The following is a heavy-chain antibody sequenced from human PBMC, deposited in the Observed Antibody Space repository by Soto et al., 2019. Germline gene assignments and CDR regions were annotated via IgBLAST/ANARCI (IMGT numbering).Heavy chain of an antibody. J-gene: IGHJ6*02. CDR3: ARVPHDYSNYGLLGGGLKRIYYYYGMDV. D-gene: IGHD4-4*01. CDR2: IYHSGST. Sequence: SETLSLTCAASGGSISSGGYSWSWIRQPPGKGLEWIGYIYHSGSTYYNPSLKSRVTISVDRSKNQFSLKLSSVTAADTAVYYCARVPHDYSNYGLLGGGLKRIYYYYGMDVWGQGTTVTVSS. CDR1: GGSISSGGYS. V-gene: IGHV4-30-2*01.